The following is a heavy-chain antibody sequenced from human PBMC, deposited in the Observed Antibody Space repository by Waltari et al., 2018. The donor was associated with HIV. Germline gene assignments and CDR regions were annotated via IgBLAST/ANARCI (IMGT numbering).Heavy chain of an antibody. CDR1: GFTFSSYE. V-gene: IGHV3-48*03. Sequence: EVQLVESGGGLVQPGGSLRLSCAASGFTFSSYEMNWVRQAPGKGLEWVSYISSSGSTIYYADSVKGRFTISRDNAKNSLYLQMNSLRAEDTAVYYCARVEVDLGGGSSAMDYWGQGTLVTVSS. J-gene: IGHJ4*02. CDR3: ARVEVDLGGGSSAMDY. CDR2: ISSSGSTI. D-gene: IGHD2-15*01.